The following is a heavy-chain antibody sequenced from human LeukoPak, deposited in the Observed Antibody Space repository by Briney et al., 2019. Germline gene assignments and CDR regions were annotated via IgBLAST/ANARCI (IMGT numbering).Heavy chain of an antibody. V-gene: IGHV1-58*01. CDR1: GFTFTSSA. CDR2: IVVGSGNT. CDR3: AAHCSSTSCYVVDY. Sequence: SVKVSCKVSGFTFTSSAVQWVRQARGQRLEWIGWIVVGSGNTNYAQKFQERVTITTDMSTSTAYMELSSLGSEDTAVYYCAAHCSSTSCYVVDYWGQGTLVTVSS. D-gene: IGHD2-2*01. J-gene: IGHJ4*02.